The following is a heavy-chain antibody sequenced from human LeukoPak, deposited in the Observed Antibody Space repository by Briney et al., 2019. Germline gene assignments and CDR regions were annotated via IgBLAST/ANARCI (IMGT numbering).Heavy chain of an antibody. CDR2: IYSGGST. V-gene: IGHV3-53*01. CDR3: ARDQGVNYYYGMDV. D-gene: IGHD3-16*02. CDR1: GFTVSSKY. Sequence: GGSLRLSCVASGFTVSSKYMSWVRQAPGKGLEWISVIYSGGSTYYADPVKGRFTISRDNSKNTLYLQMNSLRAEDTAMYYCARDQGVNYYYGMDVWGQGTTVTVSS. J-gene: IGHJ6*02.